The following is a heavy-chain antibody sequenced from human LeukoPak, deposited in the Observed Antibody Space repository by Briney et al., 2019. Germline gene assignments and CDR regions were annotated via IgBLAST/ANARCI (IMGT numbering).Heavy chain of an antibody. J-gene: IGHJ4*02. D-gene: IGHD1-26*01. V-gene: IGHV3-48*02. Sequence: PGGSLRLSCAASGFTFSSYSMNWVRQAPGEGLEWVSHITASGTAMFYADSVKGRFTISRDNAKNSPYLQMNSLRDEDTVVYYCASSGSYRFDYWGQGTLVTVSS. CDR3: ASSGSYRFDY. CDR2: ITASGTAM. CDR1: GFTFSSYS.